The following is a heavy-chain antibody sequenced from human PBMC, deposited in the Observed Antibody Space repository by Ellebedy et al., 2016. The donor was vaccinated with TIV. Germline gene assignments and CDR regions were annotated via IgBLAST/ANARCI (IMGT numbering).Heavy chain of an antibody. J-gene: IGHJ4*02. CDR3: AREDAVAGGYIDY. CDR2: ISGSGDNT. CDR1: GFTFSNYA. Sequence: GESLKISCTASGFTFSNYAMMWVRQAPGKGLDPVAAISGSGDNTHHADSVNGRFTISRDDSKTTLYLQMNSLRDEDTAMYYCAREDAVAGGYIDYWGQGALVTVSS. V-gene: IGHV3-23*01. D-gene: IGHD6-19*01.